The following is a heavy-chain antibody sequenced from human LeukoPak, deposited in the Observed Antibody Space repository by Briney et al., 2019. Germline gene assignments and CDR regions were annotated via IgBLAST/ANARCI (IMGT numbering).Heavy chain of an antibody. CDR1: GGSISSYY. V-gene: IGHV4-59*01. J-gene: IGHJ4*02. Sequence: SETLPLTCTVSGGSISSYYWSWIRQPPGKGLEGIGYIYYSGSTNYNPSLKSRVTISVDTSRNQFSLKLSSVTAADTAVYYCARGLTYYYGFDYWGQGTLVTVSS. D-gene: IGHD3-10*01. CDR2: IYYSGST. CDR3: ARGLTYYYGFDY.